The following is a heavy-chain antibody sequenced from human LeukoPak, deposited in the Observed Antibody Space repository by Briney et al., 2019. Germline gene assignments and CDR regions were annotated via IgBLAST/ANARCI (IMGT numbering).Heavy chain of an antibody. CDR2: INHIGST. J-gene: IGHJ4*01. V-gene: IGHV4-34*01. CDR3: ARGGGYSYGLDY. Sequence: PSETLSLICAVYGGSFSVYYSSWTRHPPRKGLEWIGEINHIGSTNYNPSLKTRVTISVDTSKNQFSLKLSSVTAAATAVYYCARGGGYSYGLDYWGQGTLVTVSS. CDR1: GGSFSVYY. D-gene: IGHD5-18*01.